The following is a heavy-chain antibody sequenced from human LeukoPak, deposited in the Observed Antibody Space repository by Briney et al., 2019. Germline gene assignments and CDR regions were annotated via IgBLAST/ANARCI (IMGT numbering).Heavy chain of an antibody. V-gene: IGHV4-34*01. CDR1: GGSFSGYY. J-gene: IGHJ4*02. D-gene: IGHD3-22*01. CDR2: INHSGST. CDR3: ARVGDYYDSSGYRC. Sequence: PSETMSLTCAVYGGSFSGYYWSWSRQPPGKGLEWIGEINHSGSTNYNPSLKSRVTISVDTSKNQFSLKLSSVTAADTAVYYCARVGDYYDSSGYRCWGERTVDTVSS.